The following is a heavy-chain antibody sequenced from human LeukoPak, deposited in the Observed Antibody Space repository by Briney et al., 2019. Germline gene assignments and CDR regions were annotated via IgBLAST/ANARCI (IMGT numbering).Heavy chain of an antibody. Sequence: SETLSLTCTVSGGSISSSSYYWGWIRQPPGKGLEWIGSIYYSGSTYYNPSLKSRVTISVDTSKNQFSLKLSSVTAADTAVYYCAAYSGSYFRGERLDYWGQGTLVTVSS. J-gene: IGHJ4*02. CDR2: IYYSGST. D-gene: IGHD1-26*01. CDR1: GGSISSSSYY. V-gene: IGHV4-39*07. CDR3: AAYSGSYFRGERLDY.